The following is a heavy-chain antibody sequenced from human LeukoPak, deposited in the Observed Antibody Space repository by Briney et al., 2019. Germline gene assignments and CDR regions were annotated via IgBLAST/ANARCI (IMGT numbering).Heavy chain of an antibody. CDR2: INPNSGGT. J-gene: IGHJ6*02. CDR3: ARYYDFWSGYYFSAQKRYYYGMDV. Sequence: ASVKVSCTASGYTFTGYYMHWVRQAPGQGLEWMGWINPNSGGTNYAQKFQGRVTMTRNTSISTAYMELSSLRSEDTAVYYCARYYDFWSGYYFSAQKRYYYGMDVWGQGTTVTVSS. CDR1: GYTFTGYY. D-gene: IGHD3-3*01. V-gene: IGHV1-2*02.